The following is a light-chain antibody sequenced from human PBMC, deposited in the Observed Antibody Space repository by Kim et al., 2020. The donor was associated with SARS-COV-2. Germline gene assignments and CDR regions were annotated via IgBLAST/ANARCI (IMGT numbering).Light chain of an antibody. CDR3: SSYTSSDTYI. CDR1: SSDVGCHNY. CDR2: DVA. Sequence: GQSFTISCTATSSDVGCHNYVSCYQMHPHKGPTVIIYDVAKRPSGVSNRFSGSKSGNTASLTISVLQADDEADYYCSSYTSSDTYIFGTGTKVSVL. V-gene: IGLV2-14*04. J-gene: IGLJ1*01.